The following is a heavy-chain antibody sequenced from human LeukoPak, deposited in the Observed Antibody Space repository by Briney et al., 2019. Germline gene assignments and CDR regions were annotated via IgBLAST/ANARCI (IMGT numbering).Heavy chain of an antibody. D-gene: IGHD1-20*01. V-gene: IGHV3-23*01. CDR1: GFTFTSYA. J-gene: IGHJ4*02. Sequence: GGSLRLSCAASGFTFTSYAMSWVRQAPGKGLEWVSVLTGDGNTYYADSVKGRFTNSGDDSKNTLFLQMNSLRAEGTAVYFCAKVKWKLIGYFDYWGQGTLVTVSS. CDR2: LTGDGNT. CDR3: AKVKWKLIGYFDY.